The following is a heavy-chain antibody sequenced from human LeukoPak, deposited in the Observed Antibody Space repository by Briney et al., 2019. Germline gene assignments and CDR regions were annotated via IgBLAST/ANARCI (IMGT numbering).Heavy chain of an antibody. J-gene: IGHJ2*01. Sequence: GGSLRLSCAASGFTFSSYGMHWVRQAPGKGLEWVAVIWYDGSNKYYADSVKGRFTISRDNSKNTLYLQMNSLRAEDTAVYYCARDSVRQLEYLYFDLWGRGTLVTVSS. CDR2: IWYDGSNK. D-gene: IGHD6-13*01. CDR1: GFTFSSYG. V-gene: IGHV3-33*01. CDR3: ARDSVRQLEYLYFDL.